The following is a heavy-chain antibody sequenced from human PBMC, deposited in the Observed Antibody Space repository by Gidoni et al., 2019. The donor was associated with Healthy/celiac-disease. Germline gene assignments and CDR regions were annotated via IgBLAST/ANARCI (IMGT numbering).Heavy chain of an antibody. CDR2: IYYSGST. J-gene: IGHJ5*02. CDR3: AREHGGDSPFDP. Sequence: QVQLQESGPGLVKPSQTLSLTCTVSGGSISSGGYYWSWIRQHPGQGLEWIGYIYYSGSTYYNPSLKSRVTISVDTSKNQFSLQLSSVTAADTAVYYCAREHGGDSPFDPWGQGTLVTVSS. CDR1: GGSISSGGYY. V-gene: IGHV4-31*03. D-gene: IGHD2-21*02.